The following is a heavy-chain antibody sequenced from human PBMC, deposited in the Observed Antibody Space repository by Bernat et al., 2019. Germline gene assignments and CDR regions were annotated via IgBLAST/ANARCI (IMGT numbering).Heavy chain of an antibody. CDR2: IWYDGSNK. D-gene: IGHD6-13*01. V-gene: IGHV3-33*06. J-gene: IGHJ4*02. Sequence: QVQLVESGGGVVQPGRSLRLSCAASGFTFSSYGMHWVRQAPGKGLEWVAVIWYDGSNKYYADSVKGRFTISRDNSKNTLYLQMNSLRAEDTAVYYCAKAGAYSSSCLDYWGQGTLVTVSS. CDR1: GFTFSSYG. CDR3: AKAGAYSSSCLDY.